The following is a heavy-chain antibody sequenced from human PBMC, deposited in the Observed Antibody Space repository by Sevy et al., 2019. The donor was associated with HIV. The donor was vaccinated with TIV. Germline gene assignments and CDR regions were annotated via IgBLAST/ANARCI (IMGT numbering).Heavy chain of an antibody. J-gene: IGHJ6*02. CDR3: ATPMVRGAPGDYYYGMDV. D-gene: IGHD3-10*01. CDR2: FDPEDGET. V-gene: IGHV1-24*01. Sequence: ASVKVSCKVSGYTLTELSMHWVRQAPGKGLEWMGGFDPEDGETIYAQKFQGRVTMTDDTSTDTAYMELSSLRSEDTAVYYCATPMVRGAPGDYYYGMDVWGQGTTVTVSS. CDR1: GYTLTELS.